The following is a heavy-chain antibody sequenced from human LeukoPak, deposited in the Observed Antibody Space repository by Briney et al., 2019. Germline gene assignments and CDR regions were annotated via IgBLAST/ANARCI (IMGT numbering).Heavy chain of an antibody. CDR1: GFTFSSYG. CDR3: AKDQDGGVAVAGTMLY. CDR2: IHHDGSNK. Sequence: GGSLRLSCAASGFTFSSYGMHWVRQAPGKGLAWVTFIHHDGSNKYYADSVKGRFTISRDNSKNTLYLQMNSLRAEDTAVYYCAKDQDGGVAVAGTMLYWGQGTLVTVSS. D-gene: IGHD6-19*01. V-gene: IGHV3-30*02. J-gene: IGHJ4*02.